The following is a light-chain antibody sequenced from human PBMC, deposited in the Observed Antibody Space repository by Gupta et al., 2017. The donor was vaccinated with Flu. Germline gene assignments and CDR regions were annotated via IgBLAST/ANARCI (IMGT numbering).Light chain of an antibody. Sequence: VLPQSPGTLSLSPGERATLSCRASQNVNSNYLAWYQQKPGQTPRLLIYDASRRATGIPDRFSGSGSGTDFTLTISRLEPEDFAVYYWQQDGSSRTFGQGTKVEIK. V-gene: IGKV3-20*01. CDR1: QNVNSNY. CDR2: DAS. CDR3: QQDGSSRT. J-gene: IGKJ1*01.